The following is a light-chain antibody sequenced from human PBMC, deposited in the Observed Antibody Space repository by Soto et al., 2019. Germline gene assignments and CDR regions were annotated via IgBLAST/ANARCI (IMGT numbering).Light chain of an antibody. Sequence: DIQITQSPSTLSGSVLDRVTLTFLASQTISSWLAWYQQKPGKAPKLLIYKASTLKSGVPSRFSGSGSGTEFALTISGLQPDDFASYYCQQFNSYPITFGQGTRLEIK. V-gene: IGKV1-5*03. CDR2: KAS. CDR3: QQFNSYPIT. CDR1: QTISSW. J-gene: IGKJ5*01.